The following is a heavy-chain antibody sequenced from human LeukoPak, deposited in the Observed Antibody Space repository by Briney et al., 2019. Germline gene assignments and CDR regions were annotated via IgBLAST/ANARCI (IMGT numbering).Heavy chain of an antibody. CDR1: GGTFSSYA. Sequence: SVKVSCKASGGTFSSYAISWVRQAPGQGLEWMGGIIPIFGTANYAQKFQGRVTITADESTSTAYMGLSSLRSEDTAVYYCARGGGNFGVLTTAYYYGMDVWGQGTTVTVSS. CDR2: IIPIFGTA. V-gene: IGHV1-69*13. D-gene: IGHD3-3*01. J-gene: IGHJ6*02. CDR3: ARGGGNFGVLTTAYYYGMDV.